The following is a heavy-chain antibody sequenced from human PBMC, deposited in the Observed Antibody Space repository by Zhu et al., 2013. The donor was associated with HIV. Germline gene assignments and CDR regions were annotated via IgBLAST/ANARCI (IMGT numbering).Heavy chain of an antibody. D-gene: IGHD1-26*01. CDR2: ISWNSGSI. CDR1: GFTFDDYA. V-gene: IGHV3-9*01. CDR3: ARHGATNSEDAFDI. J-gene: IGHJ3*02. Sequence: EVQLVESGGGLVQPGRSLRLSCAASGFTFDDYAMHWVRQAPGKGLEWVSGISWNSGSIGYADSVKGRFTISRDNAKNSLYLQMNSLRAEDTALYYCARHGATNSEDAFDIWGQGTMVTVSS.